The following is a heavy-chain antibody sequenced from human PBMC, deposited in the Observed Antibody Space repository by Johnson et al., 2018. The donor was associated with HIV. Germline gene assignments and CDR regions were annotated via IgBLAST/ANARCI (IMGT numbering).Heavy chain of an antibody. CDR2: ISYAGSNK. D-gene: IGHD3-22*01. CDR1: GFTFSSYA. Sequence: QVQLVESGGGVVQPGRSLRLSCAASGFTFSSYAMHWVRQAPGKGLEWVAVISYAGSNKYYADSVKGRFPISRDNSKDTLYLQMNSLRAEDTAVYYCAREFHHTRITMIVVVSGENAFDIWGQGTMVTVSS. J-gene: IGHJ3*02. CDR3: AREFHHTRITMIVVVSGENAFDI. V-gene: IGHV3-30-3*01.